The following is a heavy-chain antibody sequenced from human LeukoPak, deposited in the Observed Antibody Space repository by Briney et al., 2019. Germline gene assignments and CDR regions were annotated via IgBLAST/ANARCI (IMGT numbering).Heavy chain of an antibody. CDR3: ARGPDDYGDY. CDR1: GYTFTSYG. Sequence: ASVKVSCKAAGYTFTSYGISWVRQAPGQGLEWMGIINPSGGNTNYAQKFQGRVTMTRDTSTSTVYMELSSLRSEDTAVYYCARGPDDYGDYWGQGTLVTVSS. V-gene: IGHV1-46*01. CDR2: INPSGGNT. J-gene: IGHJ4*02. D-gene: IGHD5-24*01.